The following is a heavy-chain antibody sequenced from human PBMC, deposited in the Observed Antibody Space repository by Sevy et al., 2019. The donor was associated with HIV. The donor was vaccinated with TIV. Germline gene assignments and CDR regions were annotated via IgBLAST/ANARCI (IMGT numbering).Heavy chain of an antibody. CDR3: ARGGVVVEPAARGYFDY. Sequence: ASVKVSCKASAYTFTGHYIHWVRQAPGQVLECMGWINPNSGGTIYAQKFQGRVTMTRDTSISTAYMELSRLRSDDTAVYYCARGGVVVEPAARGYFDYWGQGTLVTVSS. CDR2: INPNSGGT. CDR1: AYTFTGHY. V-gene: IGHV1-2*02. J-gene: IGHJ4*02. D-gene: IGHD2-2*01.